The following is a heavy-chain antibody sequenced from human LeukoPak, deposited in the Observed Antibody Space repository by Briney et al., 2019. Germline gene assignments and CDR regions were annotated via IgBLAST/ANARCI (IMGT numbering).Heavy chain of an antibody. J-gene: IGHJ5*02. Sequence: PGGSLRLSCAASGFTFSSYNMSCVRQAPGKGLEWVSSISTSSDYIYYADSVKGRFTISRDNARNSLYLQMNSLRAEDTAVYYCARAGASSGSYFWFDPWGQGTLVTVSP. V-gene: IGHV3-21*01. CDR3: ARAGASSGSYFWFDP. CDR1: GFTFSSYN. D-gene: IGHD1-26*01. CDR2: ISTSSDYI.